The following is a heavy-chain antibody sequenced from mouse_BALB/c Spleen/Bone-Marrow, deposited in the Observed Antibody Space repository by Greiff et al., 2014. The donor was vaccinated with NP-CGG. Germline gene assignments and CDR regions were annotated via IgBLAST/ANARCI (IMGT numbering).Heavy chain of an antibody. D-gene: IGHD2-4*01. J-gene: IGHJ2*01. CDR2: LNPSNGHT. CDR1: GYTFTRYW. CDR3: ARMITTRGFDY. V-gene: IGHV1S81*02. Sequence: QVQLQQSGAELLKPGTSVKLSCKASGYTFTRYWMHWVKQRPGQGLERIEELNPSNGHTNYNGKFKNKATVTVDKSSSTAYMQLSSLTSEDSAVYYCARMITTRGFDYWGQGTTLTVSS.